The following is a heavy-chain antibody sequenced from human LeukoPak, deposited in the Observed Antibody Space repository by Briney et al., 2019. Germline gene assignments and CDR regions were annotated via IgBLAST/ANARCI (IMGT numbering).Heavy chain of an antibody. CDR2: ISSSGGTI. CDR1: GFTFSSYG. CDR3: ARDLTATY. V-gene: IGHV3-48*03. D-gene: IGHD2-15*01. Sequence: GGSLRLSCATSGFTFSSYGMNWVRQAPGKGLDWVSYISSSGGTIYYADSVKGRFTISRDNAKNTLYLQMNSLRVEDTAVYYCARDLTATYWGQGTLVTVSS. J-gene: IGHJ4*02.